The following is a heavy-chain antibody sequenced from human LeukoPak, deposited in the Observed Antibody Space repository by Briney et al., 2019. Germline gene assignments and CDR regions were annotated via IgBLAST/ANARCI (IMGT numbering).Heavy chain of an antibody. CDR1: GLTFSSYV. D-gene: IGHD5-12*01. Sequence: GGSLRLSCAASGLTFSSYVMSWVRQAPGKGLEWVSVISGSGTSTYYADSVQGRFTISRENSKNTLYLQMNRLRAEDTAVYYCAKEPYTGHDFGYFDSWGQGTLVTVSS. V-gene: IGHV3-23*01. CDR2: ISGSGTST. CDR3: AKEPYTGHDFGYFDS. J-gene: IGHJ4*02.